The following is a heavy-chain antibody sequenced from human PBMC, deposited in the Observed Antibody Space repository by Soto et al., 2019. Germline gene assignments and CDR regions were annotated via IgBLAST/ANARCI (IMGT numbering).Heavy chain of an antibody. CDR3: ARGLGGSYFPFDF. J-gene: IGHJ4*02. V-gene: IGHV1-69*12. CDR1: GGTFSDSA. Sequence: QVHLVQSGAEVKKPGSSVKVSCKTSGGTFSDSAINWMRQTPGQGLEWMGGLVPMFRTANYAPNLQGRVSITADESTCTVFMELSSLTFEDTAVYYCARGLGGSYFPFDFWGQGTLVTVSS. CDR2: LVPMFRTA. D-gene: IGHD1-26*01.